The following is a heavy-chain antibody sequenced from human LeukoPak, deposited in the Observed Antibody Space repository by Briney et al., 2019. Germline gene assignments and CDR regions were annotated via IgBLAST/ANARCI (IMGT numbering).Heavy chain of an antibody. CDR3: AREVQGWFGELFTDY. CDR1: GFTFSSYG. Sequence: PGGSLRLSCAASGFTFSSYGMHWVRQAPGKGLEWVAVIWYDGSNKYYADSVKGRFTISRDNSKNTLYLQMNSLRAEDTAVYYCAREVQGWFGELFTDYWGQGTLVTVSS. D-gene: IGHD3-10*01. CDR2: IWYDGSNK. J-gene: IGHJ4*02. V-gene: IGHV3-33*01.